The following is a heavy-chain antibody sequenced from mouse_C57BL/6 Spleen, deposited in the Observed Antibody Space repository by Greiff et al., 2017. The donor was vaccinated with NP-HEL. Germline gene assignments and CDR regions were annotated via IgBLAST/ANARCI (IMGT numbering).Heavy chain of an antibody. CDR1: GYSFTGYY. Sequence: VQLKESGPELVKPGASVKISCKASGYSFTGYYMNWVKQSPEKSLEWIGEINPSTGGTTYNQKFKAKATLTVDKSSSTAYMQLKSLTSEDSAVYYCATTIYYYGSSYHFDYWGQGTTLTVSS. J-gene: IGHJ2*01. CDR3: ATTIYYYGSSYHFDY. V-gene: IGHV1-42*01. D-gene: IGHD1-1*01. CDR2: INPSTGGT.